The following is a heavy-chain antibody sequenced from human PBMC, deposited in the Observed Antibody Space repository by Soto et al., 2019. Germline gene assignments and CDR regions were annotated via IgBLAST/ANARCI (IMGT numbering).Heavy chain of an antibody. CDR3: GACTGPSCHRGREWFDP. V-gene: IGHV1-18*04. J-gene: IGHJ5*02. CDR1: GYTFSSYG. Sequence: QVQLVQSGAEVKKPGASVKVSCTASGYTFSSYGITWVRQAPGQGLEWMGWISTYNGNTNYAQKVQGRVTMTIDTSTSTAYMELRSLRSDDTAMYYCGACTGPSCHRGREWFDPWGQGTLVTVSA. D-gene: IGHD2-2*01. CDR2: ISTYNGNT.